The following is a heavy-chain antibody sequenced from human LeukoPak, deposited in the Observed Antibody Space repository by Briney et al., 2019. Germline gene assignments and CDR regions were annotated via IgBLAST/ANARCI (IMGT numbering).Heavy chain of an antibody. CDR1: GGSVSGYY. J-gene: IGHJ2*01. CDR3: ARMITAAGAEYFDL. V-gene: IGHV4-59*02. CDR2: IYYSGNT. Sequence: SETLSLTCVVSGGSVSGYYWGWIRQPPGKGLEWIGFIYYSGNTNYNPSLKSRVTMSIDTSKNQYSLKLSSVTAADTAVYFCARMITAAGAEYFDLWGRGTLVTVSS. D-gene: IGHD6-13*01.